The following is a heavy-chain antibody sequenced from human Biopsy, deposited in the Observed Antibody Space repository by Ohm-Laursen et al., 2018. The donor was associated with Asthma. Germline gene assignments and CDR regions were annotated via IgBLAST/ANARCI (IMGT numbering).Heavy chain of an antibody. CDR1: GFTFDDYA. Sequence: SLRLSCAASGFTFDDYAMHWVRQAPGKGLEWVSGISWNSGSIGYADSVKGRFTISRDNAKNSLYLQMNSLRAEDTAVYYCARVDTIFGVVIPIYYYYGMDVWGQGTTVTISS. CDR3: ARVDTIFGVVIPIYYYYGMDV. J-gene: IGHJ6*02. D-gene: IGHD3-3*01. CDR2: ISWNSGSI. V-gene: IGHV3-9*01.